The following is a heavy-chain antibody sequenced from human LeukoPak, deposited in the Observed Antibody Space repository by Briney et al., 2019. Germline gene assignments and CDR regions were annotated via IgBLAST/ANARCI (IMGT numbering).Heavy chain of an antibody. CDR1: GFTFSNSW. CDR2: ISGSGGST. V-gene: IGHV3-23*01. Sequence: GGSLRLSCEASGFTFSNSWMTRVRQAPGKGLEWVSAISGSGGSTYYADSVKGRFTISRDNSKNTLYLQMNSLRAEDTAVYYCAKGTAMVAATPLDYWGQGALVTVSS. J-gene: IGHJ4*02. D-gene: IGHD2-15*01. CDR3: AKGTAMVAATPLDY.